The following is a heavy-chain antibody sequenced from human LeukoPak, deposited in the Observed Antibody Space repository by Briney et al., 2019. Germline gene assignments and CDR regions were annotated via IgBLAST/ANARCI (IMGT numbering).Heavy chain of an antibody. CDR2: VYYGGDT. D-gene: IGHD3-10*01. V-gene: IGHV3-53*01. J-gene: IGHJ4*02. Sequence: PWGSLSLSCAASGFTVANDRMSWVRQPPGKGLEWVWNVYYGGDTAYTHSLKGRLTISRDTSKNTFLMQMSSVRAEDTAVYFCVRERFGAIVENWGQGALVIVSS. CDR1: GFTVANDR. CDR3: VRERFGAIVEN.